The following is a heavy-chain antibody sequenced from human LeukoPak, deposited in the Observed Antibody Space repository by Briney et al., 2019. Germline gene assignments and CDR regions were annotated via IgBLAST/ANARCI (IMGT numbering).Heavy chain of an antibody. CDR1: GGSISSYY. J-gene: IGHJ6*02. CDR2: IYYSGST. Sequence: SETLSLTCTVSGGSISSYYWSWIRQPPGKGLEWIGYIYYSGSTNYNPSLKSRVTISVDTSENQFSLKLSSVTAADTAVYYCAGWGFANYYYYYGMDVWGQGTTVTVPS. V-gene: IGHV4-59*01. CDR3: AGWGFANYYYYYGMDV. D-gene: IGHD6-19*01.